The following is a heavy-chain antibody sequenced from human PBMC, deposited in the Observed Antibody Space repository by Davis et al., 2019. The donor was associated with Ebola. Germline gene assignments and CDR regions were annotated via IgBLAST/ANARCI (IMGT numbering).Heavy chain of an antibody. V-gene: IGHV4-30-4*05. Sequence: GTTYFNPSLQSRVIISVDTSKNQFSLKLSSVTAADTAVYYCARVYSSGWYGWFDPWGPGTLVTVSA. D-gene: IGHD6-19*01. J-gene: IGHJ5*02. CDR3: ARVYSSGWYGWFDP. CDR2: GTT.